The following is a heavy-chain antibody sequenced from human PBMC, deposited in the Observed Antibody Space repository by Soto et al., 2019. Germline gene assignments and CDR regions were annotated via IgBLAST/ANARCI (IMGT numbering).Heavy chain of an antibody. CDR2: IYPGDSDT. D-gene: IGHD3-22*01. J-gene: IGHJ4*02. CDR3: ARQSGSVNMIVVDTSTPFDY. CDR1: GYSFTSYW. V-gene: IGHV5-51*01. Sequence: GESLKISCKSSGYSFTSYWIGWVRRMPGKGLEWMGIIYPGDSDTRYSPSFQGQVTISADKSISTAYLQWSSLKASDTAMYYCARQSGSVNMIVVDTSTPFDYWGQGTLVTVSS.